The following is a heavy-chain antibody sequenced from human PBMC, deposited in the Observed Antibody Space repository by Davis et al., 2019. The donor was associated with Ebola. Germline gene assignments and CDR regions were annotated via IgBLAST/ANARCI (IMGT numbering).Heavy chain of an antibody. CDR1: GFTFTSSA. Sequence: SVKVSCKASGFTFTSSAMQWVRQARGQRLEWIGWIVVGSGNTNYAQKFQGRVTMTRNTSISTAYMELSSLRSEDTAVYYCARAGDTMVRGVIIGYYFDYWGQGTLVTVSS. V-gene: IGHV1-58*02. D-gene: IGHD3-10*01. J-gene: IGHJ4*02. CDR3: ARAGDTMVRGVIIGYYFDY. CDR2: IVVGSGNT.